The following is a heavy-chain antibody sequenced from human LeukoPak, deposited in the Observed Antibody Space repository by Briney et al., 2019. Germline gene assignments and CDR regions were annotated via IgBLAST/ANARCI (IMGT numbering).Heavy chain of an antibody. V-gene: IGHV5-51*01. CDR2: IYPGDSET. Sequence: GESLKISCKGSGYRFSSYWIGWVRQMPGKGLEWMGIIYPGDSETRYSPSFQGQVTISADKSISTAYLQWSSLKASDTAMYYCASRYCSGGSCYDAFDIWGQGTMVTVSS. D-gene: IGHD2-15*01. CDR3: ASRYCSGGSCYDAFDI. J-gene: IGHJ3*02. CDR1: GYRFSSYW.